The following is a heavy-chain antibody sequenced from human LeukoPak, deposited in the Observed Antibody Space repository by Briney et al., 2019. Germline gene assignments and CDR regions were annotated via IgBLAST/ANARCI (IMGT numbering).Heavy chain of an antibody. V-gene: IGHV5-10-1*01. CDR3: AILHADSPDY. CDR2: FYPSDSYT. D-gene: IGHD4-17*01. Sequence: GESLKISCKSSGYSFNSHWITLVRQMPGKGLEWMVTFYPSDSYTNYSTSLQGPVTLSAVQSLGTAVLPRNKPKTSDNARYYRAILHADSPDYWGQGTLVTVSS. J-gene: IGHJ4*02. CDR1: GYSFNSHW.